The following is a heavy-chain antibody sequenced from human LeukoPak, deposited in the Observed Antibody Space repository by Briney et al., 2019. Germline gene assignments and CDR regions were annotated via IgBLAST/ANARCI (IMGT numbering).Heavy chain of an antibody. D-gene: IGHD2-2*01. CDR1: GYTFTSYY. V-gene: IGHV1-46*01. CDR3: ARDPSSTSWNYYYYGMDV. J-gene: IGHJ6*02. CDR2: INPSGGST. Sequence: ASVKVSCKASGYTFTSYYMHWVRPAPGQGLEWMGIINPSGGSTSYAQKFQGRVTMTRDTSTSTVYMELSSLRSEDTAVYYCARDPSSTSWNYYYYGMDVWGQGTTVTVSS.